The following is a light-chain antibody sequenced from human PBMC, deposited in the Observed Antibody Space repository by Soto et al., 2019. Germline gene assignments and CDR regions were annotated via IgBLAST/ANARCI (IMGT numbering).Light chain of an antibody. Sequence: DIQMTQSPPSLSASVGDRVTITCRASQNIYRYVNWYQQKPGKAPELLIYAASSLQSGVPSRFSGSGSGTEFTLTIRSLQPEDFVSYFCQQSYTTPAYSFGQGTKLEIK. CDR2: AAS. CDR3: QQSYTTPAYS. V-gene: IGKV1-39*01. CDR1: QNIYRY. J-gene: IGKJ2*01.